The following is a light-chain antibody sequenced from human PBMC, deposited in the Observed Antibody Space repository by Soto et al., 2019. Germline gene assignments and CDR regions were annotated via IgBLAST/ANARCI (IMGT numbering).Light chain of an antibody. CDR1: SGDVGHYNY. CDR3: TSYTTSRIWV. CDR2: EVS. V-gene: IGLV2-14*01. Sequence: QSVLTQPASVSGSPGQSITISCTGSSGDVGHYNYVSWYQQHPGKAPKLMIYEVSNRPSGVSNRFSGSKSGNTASLIISGLQAEDEADYYCTSYTTSRIWVSGGGTKLTVL. J-gene: IGLJ3*02.